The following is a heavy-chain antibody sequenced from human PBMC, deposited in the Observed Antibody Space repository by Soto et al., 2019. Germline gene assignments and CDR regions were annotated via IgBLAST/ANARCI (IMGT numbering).Heavy chain of an antibody. Sequence: SVKVSCKASGGTFSSYTISWVRQAPGQGLEWMGRIIPILGIANYAQKFQGRVTITADKSTSTAYMELSSLRSEDTAVYYCASAGGYDYNYYYYMDVWGKGTTVTVSS. CDR1: GGTFSSYT. V-gene: IGHV1-69*02. D-gene: IGHD5-12*01. CDR2: IIPILGIA. CDR3: ASAGGYDYNYYYYMDV. J-gene: IGHJ6*03.